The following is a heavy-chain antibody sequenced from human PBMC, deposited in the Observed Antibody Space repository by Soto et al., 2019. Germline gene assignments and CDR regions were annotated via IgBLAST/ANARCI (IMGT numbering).Heavy chain of an antibody. V-gene: IGHV3-30*18. CDR1: GFTFSSYG. CDR3: AKEEVVVVPAAMEDYYYYGMDV. D-gene: IGHD2-2*01. CDR2: ISYDGSNK. Sequence: GGSLRLSCAASGFTFSSYGMHWVRQAPGKGLERVAVISYDGSNKYYAEYVKGRFTISRDNSKNTLYLQMNSLRAEDTAVYYCAKEEVVVVPAAMEDYYYYGMDVWGQGTTVTVSS. J-gene: IGHJ6*02.